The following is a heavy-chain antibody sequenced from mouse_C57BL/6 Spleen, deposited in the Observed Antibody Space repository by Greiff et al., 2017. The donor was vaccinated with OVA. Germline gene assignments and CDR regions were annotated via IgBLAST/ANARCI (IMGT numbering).Heavy chain of an antibody. CDR3: TSLEGPWAMDY. J-gene: IGHJ4*01. CDR1: GYTFTSYW. D-gene: IGHD3-3*01. CDR2: IYPGNSDT. Sequence: EVQLQQSGTVLARPGASVKMSCKTSGYTFTSYWMHWVKQRPGQGLEWIGAIYPGNSDTSYNQKFKGKAKLTAVTSASTAYMELSSLTNEDSAVDYCTSLEGPWAMDYWGQGTSVTVSS. V-gene: IGHV1-5*01.